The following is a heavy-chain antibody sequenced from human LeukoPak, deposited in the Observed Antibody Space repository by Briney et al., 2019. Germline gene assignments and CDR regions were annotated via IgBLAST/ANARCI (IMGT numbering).Heavy chain of an antibody. J-gene: IGHJ1*01. Sequence: SQTLSLTRAISGDSVSSNSATWNWIRQSPSRGLEWLGRTYYRSKWYKYYAVSVKGRITIHPDTSKNQFSLQLNSVTPEDTAVYYCARGPSYFQHWGQGTLVTVSS. V-gene: IGHV6-1*01. CDR2: TYYRSKWYK. CDR1: GDSVSSNSAT. CDR3: ARGPSYFQH.